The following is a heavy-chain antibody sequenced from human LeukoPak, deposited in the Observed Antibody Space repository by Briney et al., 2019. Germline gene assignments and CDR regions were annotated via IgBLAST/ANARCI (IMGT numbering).Heavy chain of an antibody. J-gene: IGHJ4*02. CDR1: GGSIGSSSYY. CDR2: IYYSGST. D-gene: IGHD6-19*01. V-gene: IGHV4-39*01. Sequence: SEALSLTCIVSGGSIGSSSYYWGWIRQPPGKGLEWIGSIYYSGSTYYNPSLKSRVTISIDTSKNQFSLKLSSVTAADTAVYYCARHLTSGWYEFDYWGQGTLVTVSS. CDR3: ARHLTSGWYEFDY.